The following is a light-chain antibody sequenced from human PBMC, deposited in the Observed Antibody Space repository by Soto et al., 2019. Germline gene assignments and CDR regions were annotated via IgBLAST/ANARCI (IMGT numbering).Light chain of an antibody. Sequence: DIVMTQSPDSLAVSLGERATINCKSSQSVLYSSNNKNYLAWYQQKPGQPPKLLFYWASTRESGVPDRCSGSWSGTYFTLTITSLQAEDVAVYYCHEYYSTPPTFGQGTKVEIK. V-gene: IGKV4-1*01. CDR3: HEYYSTPPT. J-gene: IGKJ1*01. CDR2: WAS. CDR1: QSVLYSSNNKNY.